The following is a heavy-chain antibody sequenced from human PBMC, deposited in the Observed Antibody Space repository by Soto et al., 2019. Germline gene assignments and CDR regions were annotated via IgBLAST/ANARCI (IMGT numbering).Heavy chain of an antibody. V-gene: IGHV3-33*01. D-gene: IGHD3-22*01. CDR1: GFTFSSYG. Sequence: GGSLRLSCAASGFTFSSYGMHWVRQAPGKGLEWVAVIWYDGSNKYYADSVKGRFTISRDNSKNTLYLQMNSLRAEDTAVYYCARDLDPTYYYDSSGYHAFDYWGQGTLVTVSS. CDR2: IWYDGSNK. CDR3: ARDLDPTYYYDSSGYHAFDY. J-gene: IGHJ4*02.